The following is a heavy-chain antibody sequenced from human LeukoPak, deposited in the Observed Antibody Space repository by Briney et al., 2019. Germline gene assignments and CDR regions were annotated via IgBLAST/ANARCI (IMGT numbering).Heavy chain of an antibody. J-gene: IGHJ4*02. D-gene: IGHD7-27*01. Sequence: SETLSLTCTVSGGSISSTDSYWTWIRQPPVKGLEWIGYIYYSGSTYYNPSLKSRLSMSVDTSKNQFSLNLNSVTAADTAVYYCARDQGLGFFDYWGQGTLVTVSS. CDR1: GGSISSTDSY. CDR3: ARDQGLGFFDY. V-gene: IGHV4-30-4*08. CDR2: IYYSGST.